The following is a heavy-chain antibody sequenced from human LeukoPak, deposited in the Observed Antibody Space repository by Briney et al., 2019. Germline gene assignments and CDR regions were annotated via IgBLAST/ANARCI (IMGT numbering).Heavy chain of an antibody. D-gene: IGHD3-10*01. Sequence: GSLKLSCKTSGYIFTTYWMGWVRPMPGAGLGLVGAIGPDDADRRHSPSFQGQGDISADRSIRTASLQWNSLKTSATAMYYWLRQRGSSGTINPIDPWGQGTLVTVSS. V-gene: IGHV5-51*01. CDR1: GYIFTTYW. CDR3: LRQRGSSGTINPIDP. J-gene: IGHJ5*02. CDR2: IGPDDADR.